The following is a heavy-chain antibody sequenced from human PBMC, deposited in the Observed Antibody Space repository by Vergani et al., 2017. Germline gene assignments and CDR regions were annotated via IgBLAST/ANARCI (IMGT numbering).Heavy chain of an antibody. Sequence: EVQLLESGGNLVQPGGSLRLSCAASGFTFTNFAMTWVRQAPGEGLEWVSGISGSGGFTYYADSVKGRFTISRDNSKNTMFLQMNNLRAEDTAVYYCATDNVPGYYDSSGYCDYWGQGTLVTVSS. CDR2: ISGSGGFT. D-gene: IGHD3-22*01. V-gene: IGHV3-23*01. CDR1: GFTFTNFA. J-gene: IGHJ4*02. CDR3: ATDNVPGYYDSSGYCDY.